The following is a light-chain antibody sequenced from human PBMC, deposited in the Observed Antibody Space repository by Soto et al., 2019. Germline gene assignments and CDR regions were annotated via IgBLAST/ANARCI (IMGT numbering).Light chain of an antibody. J-gene: IGKJ5*01. V-gene: IGKV3D-15*01. CDR1: QSVSTN. CDR2: GAS. CDR3: QQYTGPPTT. Sequence: TVMTQSPATLSVSPGEIFTVSCRASQSVSTNLAWCQQRPGQAPRLLIYGASTRVAGIPDRFSGSGSGTDFTLTITRLEPEDSAVYFCQQYTGPPTTFGQGTLLEV.